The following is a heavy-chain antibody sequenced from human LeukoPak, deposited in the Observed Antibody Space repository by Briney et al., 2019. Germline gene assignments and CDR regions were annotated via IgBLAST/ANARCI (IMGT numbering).Heavy chain of an antibody. V-gene: IGHV4-34*01. J-gene: IGHJ4*02. CDR2: INHSGST. CDR1: GGSFSGYY. D-gene: IGHD6-19*01. CDR3: ARRAARPPKYSSGCYGV. Sequence: PSETLSLTCAVYGGSFSGYYWTWIRQPPGKGLEWTGEINHSGSTNYNPSLKSRVTISVDTSKNQFSLKLSSVTAADTAVYYCARRAARPPKYSSGCYGVWGQGTLVTVSS.